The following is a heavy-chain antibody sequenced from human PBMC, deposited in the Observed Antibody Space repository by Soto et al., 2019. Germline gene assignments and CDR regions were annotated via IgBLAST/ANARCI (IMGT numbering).Heavy chain of an antibody. CDR1: GGSISSYY. CDR3: AREAPREVHSSSWSASYYFDY. CDR2: IYYSGST. D-gene: IGHD6-13*01. V-gene: IGHV4-59*01. J-gene: IGHJ4*02. Sequence: SETLSLTCTVSGGSISSYYWSWIRQPPGKGLEWIGYIYYSGSTNYNPSLKSRVTISVDTSKNQFSLKLSSVTAADTAVYYCAREAPREVHSSSWSASYYFDYWGQGTLVTVSS.